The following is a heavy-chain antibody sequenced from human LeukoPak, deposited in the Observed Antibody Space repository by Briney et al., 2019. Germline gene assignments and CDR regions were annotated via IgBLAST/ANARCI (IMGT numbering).Heavy chain of an antibody. J-gene: IGHJ4*02. D-gene: IGHD6-13*01. Sequence: GESLKISCKGSGYSFTSYWIGWVRQMPGKGLEWMGIIYPGDSDTRYSPSFQGQVTISADKSISTAYLQWSSLKASDTAMYYCARPHIAAAGKETYYFDYWGQGTLVTVSS. CDR3: ARPHIAAAGKETYYFDY. V-gene: IGHV5-51*01. CDR2: IYPGDSDT. CDR1: GYSFTSYW.